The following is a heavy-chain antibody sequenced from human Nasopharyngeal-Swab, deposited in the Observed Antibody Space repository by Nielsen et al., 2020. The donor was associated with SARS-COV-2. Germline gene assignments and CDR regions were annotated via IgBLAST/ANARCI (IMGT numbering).Heavy chain of an antibody. CDR2: IDWDDDK. J-gene: IGHJ4*02. V-gene: IGHV2-70*11. CDR1: GFSLSTSGVG. D-gene: IGHD1-26*01. Sequence: SGPTLVKPTQTLTLTCTFSGFSLSTSGVGVSWIRQPPGKALEWLARIDWDDDKYYSTSLKTRLTISKDTSKNQVVLTMTNMDPVDTATYYCARIRLGDSGSYSSDIDYWGQGTLVTVSS. CDR3: ARIRLGDSGSYSSDIDY.